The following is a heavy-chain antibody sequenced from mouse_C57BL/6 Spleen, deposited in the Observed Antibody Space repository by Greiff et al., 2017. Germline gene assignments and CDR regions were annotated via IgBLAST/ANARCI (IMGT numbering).Heavy chain of an antibody. V-gene: IGHV1-82*01. J-gene: IGHJ2*01. CDR1: GYAFSSSW. Sequence: QVQLQQSGPELVKPGASVKISCKASGYAFSSSWMNWVKQRPGKGLEWIGRIYPGDGDTNYNGKFKGKATLTADKSSSTAYMQLSSLTSEDSAVYFCAREPFYYFDYWGQGTTLTVSS. CDR2: IYPGDGDT. D-gene: IGHD6-1*01. CDR3: AREPFYYFDY.